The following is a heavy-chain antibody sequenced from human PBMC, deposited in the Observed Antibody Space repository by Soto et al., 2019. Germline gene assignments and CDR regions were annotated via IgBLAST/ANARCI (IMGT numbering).Heavy chain of an antibody. J-gene: IGHJ4*02. CDR3: ARERGGYGLFDS. CDR1: GGSISNAAYS. CDR2: IYPSGMP. Sequence: QLQLQESCSGLVKPSHTLSLTCTVSGGSISNAAYSWSWIRQPPGKGLEWIGYIYPSGMPFYNPSLRSRVTISIDRSNDQFSLNLTSVTAADPAVYYCARERGGYGLFDSWGQGTLVTVSS. V-gene: IGHV4-30-2*01. D-gene: IGHD5-18*01.